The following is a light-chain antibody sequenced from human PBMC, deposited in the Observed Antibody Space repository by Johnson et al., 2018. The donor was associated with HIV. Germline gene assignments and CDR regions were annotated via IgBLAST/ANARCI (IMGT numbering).Light chain of an antibody. Sequence: QSVLTQPPSVSAAPGQKVTISCSGSSSNVGNNYVSWFQQLPGTAPKLLIYDNNERPSGIPDRFSGSKSGTSATLGITGLQTGDEADYYSGTWDSSLTVYVFGTGTKVTVL. V-gene: IGLV1-51*01. CDR2: DNN. J-gene: IGLJ1*01. CDR1: SSNVGNNY. CDR3: GTWDSSLTVYV.